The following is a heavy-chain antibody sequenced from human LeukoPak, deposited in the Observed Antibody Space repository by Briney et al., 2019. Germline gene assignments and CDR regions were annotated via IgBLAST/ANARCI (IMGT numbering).Heavy chain of an antibody. Sequence: GASVKVSCKASGYTFTSYYMHWVRQAPGQGLEWMGIINPSGGSTSYAQKFQGRVTMTRDTSTSTVYMELSSLRSEDTAVYYCARSGVGGTYYYYYYYGMDVWGQGTTVTVSS. V-gene: IGHV1-46*01. CDR3: ARSGVGGTYYYYYYYGMDV. J-gene: IGHJ6*02. CDR2: INPSGGST. D-gene: IGHD1-26*01. CDR1: GYTFTSYY.